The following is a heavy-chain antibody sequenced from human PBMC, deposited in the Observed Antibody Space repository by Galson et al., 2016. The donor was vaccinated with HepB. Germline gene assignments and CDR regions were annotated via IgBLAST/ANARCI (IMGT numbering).Heavy chain of an antibody. CDR3: ARPLWNPDYYGMDV. Sequence: QSGAEVKKPGESLKLSCKASGHTFTSYWIGWVRQMPGKGLEYMGMIYPDDSDTKYSPSFQGQVTISADKSISTAYLQWSSLKASDTAMYYCARPLWNPDYYGMDVWGQGTTVTVSS. J-gene: IGHJ6*02. D-gene: IGHD1-1*01. CDR2: IYPDDSDT. CDR1: GHTFTSYW. V-gene: IGHV5-51*01.